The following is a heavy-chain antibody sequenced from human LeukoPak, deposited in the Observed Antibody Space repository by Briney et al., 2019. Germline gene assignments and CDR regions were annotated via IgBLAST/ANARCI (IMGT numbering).Heavy chain of an antibody. V-gene: IGHV6-1*01. Sequence: SQTLSLTCAISGDSVSSNSGAWHWIRQSPSRGLEWLGGTYYRSKWYNDYAASVKSRIIVNPDTSKNQFSLQLNSVTPEDTAVYYCVRQYSSSWTYYFGMDVWGQGTTVTVSS. D-gene: IGHD6-13*01. CDR1: GDSVSSNSGA. J-gene: IGHJ6*02. CDR2: TYYRSKWYN. CDR3: VRQYSSSWTYYFGMDV.